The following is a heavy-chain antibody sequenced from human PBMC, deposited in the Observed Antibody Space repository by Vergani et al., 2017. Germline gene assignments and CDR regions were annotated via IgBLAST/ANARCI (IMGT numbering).Heavy chain of an antibody. CDR2: LYTSGST. Sequence: QVQLQESGPGLVKPSQTLSLTCTVSGGSISRGSYYLSWIRQPAGKGLELIGRLYTSGSTNYNPSLKSRVTISVDTSKNQFSLKLSSVTAADTAVYYCARDKYYDFWSGLSCMDVWGQGTTVTVSS. CDR3: ARDKYYDFWSGLSCMDV. V-gene: IGHV4-61*02. J-gene: IGHJ6*02. D-gene: IGHD3-3*01. CDR1: GGSISRGSYY.